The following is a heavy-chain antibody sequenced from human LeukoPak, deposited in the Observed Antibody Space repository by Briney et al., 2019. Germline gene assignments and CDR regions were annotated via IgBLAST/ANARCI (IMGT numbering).Heavy chain of an antibody. J-gene: IGHJ6*03. D-gene: IGHD3-22*01. CDR2: IYYSGST. V-gene: IGHV4-30-4*08. CDR1: GGPISSGDYY. Sequence: SQTLSLTCTVSGGPISSGDYYWSWIRQPPGKGLEWIGYIYYSGSTYYNPSLKSRVTISVDTSKNQFSLKLSSVTAADTAVYYCARRGYYYDSSGLTGYYMDVWGKGTTVTVSS. CDR3: ARRGYYYDSSGLTGYYMDV.